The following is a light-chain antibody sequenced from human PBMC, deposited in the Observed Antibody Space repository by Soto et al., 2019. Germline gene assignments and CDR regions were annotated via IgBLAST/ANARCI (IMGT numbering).Light chain of an antibody. Sequence: IVLTQSPATLSLSPGESATLSCRTTRSVSSYLAWYQQKPGQAPRLFIYDASNRATGVPARFSGSWSGTDCTLTISRLEPEDFAVYYCQHYGSSPPITFGQGTRLEIK. J-gene: IGKJ5*01. CDR1: RSVSSY. CDR3: QHYGSSPPIT. CDR2: DAS. V-gene: IGKV3-20*01.